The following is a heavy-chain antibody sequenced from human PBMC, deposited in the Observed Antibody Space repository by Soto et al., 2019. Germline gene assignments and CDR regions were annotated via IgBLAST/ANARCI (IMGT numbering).Heavy chain of an antibody. D-gene: IGHD2-2*01. CDR3: AKDRASCSSTSCYVKLDY. CDR2: ISGSGGST. V-gene: IGHV3-23*01. CDR1: GFTFSSYA. J-gene: IGHJ4*02. Sequence: PGGSLRLSCAATGFTFSSYAMNWVRQAPWKGLEWVSAISGSGGSTYYADSVKGRFTISRDNSKITLYLQMNSLRAEDTAVYYCAKDRASCSSTSCYVKLDYWGQGTLVTVYS.